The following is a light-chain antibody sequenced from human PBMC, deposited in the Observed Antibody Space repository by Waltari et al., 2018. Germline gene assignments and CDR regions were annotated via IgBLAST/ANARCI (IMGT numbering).Light chain of an antibody. CDR2: DVS. Sequence: QSALTQPASVSGSPGQSITISCTGTSSDVGGYNYVSRYQQHPGKAPKLMIYDVSNRPSGVSNRFSGSKSGNTASLTISGLQAEDEADYYCSSYTSSSNLWVFGGGTKLTVL. CDR3: SSYTSSSNLWV. V-gene: IGLV2-14*03. J-gene: IGLJ3*02. CDR1: SSDVGGYNY.